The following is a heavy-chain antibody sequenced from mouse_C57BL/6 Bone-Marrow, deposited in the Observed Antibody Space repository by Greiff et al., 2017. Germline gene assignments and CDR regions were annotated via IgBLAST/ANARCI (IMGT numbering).Heavy chain of an antibody. D-gene: IGHD2-4*01. CDR2: IDPSDSET. Sequence: QVQLQQPGAELVRPGSSVKLSCKASGYTFTSYWMHWVKQRPKQGLEWIGNIDPSDSETNYNQKFKDKATLTVDKSSSTAYMQLSSLTSEDSAVYYCARHSDYGAWFAYWGQGTLVTVSA. CDR1: GYTFTSYW. CDR3: ARHSDYGAWFAY. V-gene: IGHV1-52*01. J-gene: IGHJ3*01.